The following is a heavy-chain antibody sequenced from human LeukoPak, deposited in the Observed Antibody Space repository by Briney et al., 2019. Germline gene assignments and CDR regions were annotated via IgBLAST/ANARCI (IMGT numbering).Heavy chain of an antibody. CDR2: ITSGSSTI. CDR1: GFTLSSYS. J-gene: IGHJ4*02. CDR3: ARGATYFYDSSGSPKKRAFDY. Sequence: PGGSLRLSCAASGFTLSSYSMNWVRQAPGKGLEWVSYITSGSSTIYYADSVKGRFTISRDNAKNSLYLQMNSLRDEDTAVYYCARGATYFYDSSGSPKKRAFDYWGQGTLVTVSS. V-gene: IGHV3-48*02. D-gene: IGHD3-22*01.